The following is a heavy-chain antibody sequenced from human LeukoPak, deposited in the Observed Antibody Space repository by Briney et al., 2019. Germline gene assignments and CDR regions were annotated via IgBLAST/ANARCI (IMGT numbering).Heavy chain of an antibody. CDR3: ARSRGVSGYDFAY. J-gene: IGHJ4*02. Sequence: GSLILSCAASGFTFSSYTMHWVRQAPGKGLEWVALISYDGSNKYYVDSVKGRFTISRDNSKDTLYLQMNSLRVEDTAVYYCARSRGVSGYDFAYWGQGTLVTVSS. V-gene: IGHV3-30-3*01. CDR2: ISYDGSNK. D-gene: IGHD5-12*01. CDR1: GFTFSSYT.